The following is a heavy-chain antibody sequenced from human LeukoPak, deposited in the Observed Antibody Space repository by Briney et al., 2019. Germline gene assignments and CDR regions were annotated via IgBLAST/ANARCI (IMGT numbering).Heavy chain of an antibody. D-gene: IGHD1-1*01. Sequence: SETLSLTCTVSGTSISSHYWSWLRQTPGKGLEWIGYIGYVQNSGSTNYSPSLKSRVTISLDTSKNQFSLKLNSVTAADTAVYYCARAGNWNDLDYWGQGTLVTVSS. CDR1: GTSISSHY. V-gene: IGHV4-59*11. CDR3: ARAGNWNDLDY. CDR2: IGYVQNSGST. J-gene: IGHJ4*02.